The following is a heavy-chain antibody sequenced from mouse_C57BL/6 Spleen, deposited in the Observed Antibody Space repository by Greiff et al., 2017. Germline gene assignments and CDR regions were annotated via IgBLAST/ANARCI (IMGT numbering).Heavy chain of an antibody. D-gene: IGHD4-1*01. CDR2: ISSGSSTI. J-gene: IGHJ1*03. V-gene: IGHV5-17*01. CDR3: ARPGWDLSYWYFDV. Sequence: EVQVVESGGGLVKPGGSLKLSCAASGFTFSDYGMHWVRQAPEKGLEWVAYISSGSSTIYYADTVKGRFTISRDNAKNTLFLQMTSLRSEDTAMYYCARPGWDLSYWYFDVWGTGTTVTVSS. CDR1: GFTFSDYG.